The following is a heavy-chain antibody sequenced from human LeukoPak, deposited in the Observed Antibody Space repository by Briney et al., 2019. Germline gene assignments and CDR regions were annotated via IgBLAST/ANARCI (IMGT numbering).Heavy chain of an antibody. CDR2: INPNRGGT. V-gene: IGHV1-2*02. D-gene: IGHD2-2*01. J-gene: IGHJ5*02. CDR1: GYTFTGYY. Sequence: ASVKVSCKASGYTFTGYYMHWVRQAPGQGLEWMGWINPNRGGTNYAQKFQGRVTMTRDTSISTAYMELSRLRSDDTAVYYCASTHPYCSSTSCYPDNWFDPWGRGTLVTVSS. CDR3: ASTHPYCSSTSCYPDNWFDP.